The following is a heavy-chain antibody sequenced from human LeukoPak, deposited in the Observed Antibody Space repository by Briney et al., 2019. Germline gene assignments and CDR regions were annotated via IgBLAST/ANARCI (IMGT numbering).Heavy chain of an antibody. CDR3: ARDGGYSGSYYYFDY. CDR2: FDPEDGET. D-gene: IGHD1-26*01. Sequence: ASVKVPCKVSGYTLTELSMHWVRPAPGKGLEWMGGFDPEDGETIYAQKFQGRVTMTGDTSTDTAYMELSSLRSEDTAVHYCARDGGYSGSYYYFDYWGQGTLVTVSS. V-gene: IGHV1-24*01. CDR1: GYTLTELS. J-gene: IGHJ4*02.